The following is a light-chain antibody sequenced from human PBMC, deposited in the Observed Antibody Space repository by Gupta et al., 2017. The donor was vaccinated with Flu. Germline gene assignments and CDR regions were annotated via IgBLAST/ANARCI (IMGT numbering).Light chain of an antibody. CDR1: ALSNQY. J-gene: IGLJ3*02. CDR2: KDI. V-gene: IGLV3-25*02. CDR3: QSTDNSGWV. Sequence: SSELTQPPSVSVSPGQTARTTCSGDALSNQYAYWYQQKPGQAPVVVVYKDIEGPSGIPERFSGSSSGTTVTLTITGVQAEDEADYYCQSTDNSGWVFGGGTVLTVL.